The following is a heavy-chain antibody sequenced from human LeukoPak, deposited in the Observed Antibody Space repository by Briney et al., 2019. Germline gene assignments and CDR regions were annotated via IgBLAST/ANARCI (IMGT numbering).Heavy chain of an antibody. V-gene: IGHV1-46*01. CDR1: VYIFTTYF. J-gene: IGHJ4*02. CDR2: INPRGGST. D-gene: IGHD2-21*02. CDR3: ARVGATGATADN. Sequence: ASVKVSCKALVYIFTTYFMHWLRQDPGQGPEWMGIINPRGGSTDYAQKFQDRITMTSDTSTSTVYMELKSLKSEDTAVYFCARVGATGATADNWGQGTLVTVSS.